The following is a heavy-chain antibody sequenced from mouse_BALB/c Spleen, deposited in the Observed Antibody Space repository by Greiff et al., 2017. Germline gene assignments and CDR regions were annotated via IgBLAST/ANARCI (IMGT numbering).Heavy chain of an antibody. CDR1: GYTFTDYE. V-gene: IGHV1-15*01. D-gene: IGHD3-3*01. J-gene: IGHJ2*01. CDR2: IDPETGGT. CDR3: TRGGGRGDFDY. Sequence: QVQLQQSGAELVRPGASVTLSCKASGYTFTDYEMHWVKQTPVHGLEWIGAIDPETGGTAYNQKFKGKATLTADKSSSTAYMELRSLTSEDSAVYYCTRGGGRGDFDYWGQGTTLTVSS.